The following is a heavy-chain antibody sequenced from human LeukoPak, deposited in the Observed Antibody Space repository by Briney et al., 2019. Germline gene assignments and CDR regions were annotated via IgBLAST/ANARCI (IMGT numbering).Heavy chain of an antibody. D-gene: IGHD6-19*01. CDR1: GYTFNKYG. CDR3: ARDPSNTSGWYAYFDY. J-gene: IGHJ4*02. V-gene: IGHV1-18*04. Sequence: ASVKVSCKASGYTFNKYGISWVGQAPGQGLEWLGWISCYNGDTHYAQNFQGRVTMTTDTSTSTAYMELRSLRSDDTAVYYCARDPSNTSGWYAYFDYWGRGTLVTVSS. CDR2: ISCYNGDT.